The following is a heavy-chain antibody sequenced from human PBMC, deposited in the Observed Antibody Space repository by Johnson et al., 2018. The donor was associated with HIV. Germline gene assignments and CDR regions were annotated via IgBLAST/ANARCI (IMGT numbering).Heavy chain of an antibody. V-gene: IGHV3-23*04. J-gene: IGHJ3*02. Sequence: VQLVESGGGVVRPGGSLRLSCAASGFTFSSYAMSWVRQAPGKGLEWVSFISGGDDDTYYADSVKGRFTISRDNSKNTLYLQMNSLRADDTAVYYCANALSLDAFNIWGQGTMVTVSS. CDR2: ISGGDDDT. CDR1: GFTFSSYA. CDR3: ANALSLDAFNI.